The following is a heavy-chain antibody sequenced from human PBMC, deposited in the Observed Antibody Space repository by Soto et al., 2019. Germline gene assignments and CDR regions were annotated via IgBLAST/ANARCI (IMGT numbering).Heavy chain of an antibody. CDR1: GYTFTSYG. D-gene: IGHD3-16*02. CDR2: ISAYNGNT. V-gene: IGHV1-18*01. J-gene: IGHJ5*02. CDR3: ARDFSYDYIWGSYRYPNWFDP. Sequence: GASVKVSCKASGYTFTSYGISWVRQAPGQGLEWMGWISAYNGNTNYAQKLQGRVTMTTDTSTSTAYMELRSLRSDDTAVYYCARDFSYDYIWGSYRYPNWFDPWGQGTLVTVSS.